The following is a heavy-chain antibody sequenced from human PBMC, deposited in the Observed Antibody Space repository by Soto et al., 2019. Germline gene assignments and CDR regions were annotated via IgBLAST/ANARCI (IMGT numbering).Heavy chain of an antibody. V-gene: IGHV3-74*01. CDR2: INSDGSST. CDR3: AREHDSSSAGIYYYYGMDV. CDR1: GFTFSSYW. Sequence: GGSLRLSCAASGFTFSSYWMHWVRQAPGKGLVWVSRINSDGSSTSYADSVKGRFTISRDNAKNTLYLQMNSLRAEDTAVYYCAREHDSSSAGIYYYYGMDVWGQGTTVTVSS. J-gene: IGHJ6*02. D-gene: IGHD6-6*01.